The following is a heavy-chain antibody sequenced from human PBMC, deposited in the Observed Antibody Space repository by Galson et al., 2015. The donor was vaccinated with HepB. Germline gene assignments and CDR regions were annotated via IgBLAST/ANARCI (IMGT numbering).Heavy chain of an antibody. CDR1: GYTFTSYA. J-gene: IGHJ4*02. Sequence: SVKVSCKASGYTFTSYAMHWVRQAPGQRLEWMGWINAGNGNTKYSQKFQGRVTITRDTSASTAYMELSSLRSEDTAVYYCARGTYYYDSSGYYYVPYFDYWGQGTLVTVSS. V-gene: IGHV1-3*01. CDR2: INAGNGNT. CDR3: ARGTYYYDSSGYYYVPYFDY. D-gene: IGHD3-22*01.